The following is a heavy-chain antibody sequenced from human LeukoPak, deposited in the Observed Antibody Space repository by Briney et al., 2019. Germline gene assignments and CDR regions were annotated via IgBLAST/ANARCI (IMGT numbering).Heavy chain of an antibody. Sequence: SETLSLTCTVFGGSIRSGGYYWSWIRQHPGKGLEGIGYLYYSGRTYYNPSLTGRVTIWVDPSKNQFSLKLGCVIAAGAGVYYYASTHYYDSSGYYGDAFDNWGQGTMVTVSS. V-gene: IGHV4-31*03. CDR3: ASTHYYDSSGYYGDAFDN. D-gene: IGHD3-22*01. CDR1: GGSIRSGGYY. CDR2: LYYSGRT. J-gene: IGHJ3*02.